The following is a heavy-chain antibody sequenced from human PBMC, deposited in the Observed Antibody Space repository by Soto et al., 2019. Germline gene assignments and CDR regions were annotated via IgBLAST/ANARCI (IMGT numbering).Heavy chain of an antibody. Sequence: RGSLRLSCAASGFTVSSNYLSWVRQAPGKGLEWVPVICSGGSTYYADSVKGRFTISRDNSKNTLYLQMNSLRAEDTAVYYCAKDRGVGAINEAYYFDYWGQGTLVTVSS. CDR1: GFTVSSNY. D-gene: IGHD1-26*01. V-gene: IGHV3-53*01. J-gene: IGHJ4*02. CDR2: ICSGGST. CDR3: AKDRGVGAINEAYYFDY.